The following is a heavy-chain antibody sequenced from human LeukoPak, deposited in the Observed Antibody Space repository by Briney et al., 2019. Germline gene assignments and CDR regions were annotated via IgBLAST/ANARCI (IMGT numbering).Heavy chain of an antibody. Sequence: PSGTLSLTCGVSGGSITNTNYWTWVRQPPGKGLEWIGEVNLQGSTNYNPSLMGRVAIAVDTSKNHISLQLTSVTAADTAVYYCAREGGPYRPLDYSGQGSLVTVSS. CDR1: GGSITNTNY. J-gene: IGHJ4*02. CDR3: AREGGPYRPLDY. CDR2: VNLQGST. V-gene: IGHV4-4*02.